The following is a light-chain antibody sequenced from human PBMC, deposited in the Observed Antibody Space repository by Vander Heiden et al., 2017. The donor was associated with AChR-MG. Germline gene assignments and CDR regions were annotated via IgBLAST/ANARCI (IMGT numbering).Light chain of an antibody. CDR1: DNDVGAYNL. J-gene: IGLJ1*01. CDR2: HVN. CDR3: CSYTRRGTYV. V-gene: IGLV2-14*01. Sequence: QSALTQPASVSGSPGQSIAVSCTGSDNDVGAYNLVSWYQQHPGKAPKLMIHHVNDRPSGVSIRFSGSKSGNTASLTISGLQPEDEADYYCCSYTRRGTYVFGTGTQVTVL.